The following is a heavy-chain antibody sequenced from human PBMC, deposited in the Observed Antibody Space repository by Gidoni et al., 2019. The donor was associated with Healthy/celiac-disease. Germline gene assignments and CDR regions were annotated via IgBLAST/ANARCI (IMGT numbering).Heavy chain of an antibody. CDR3: ARDRVRGDYPHDAFDI. CDR1: GFTFSSYW. V-gene: IGHV3-74*01. Sequence: EVQLVESGGGLVQPGGSLRLSCAASGFTFSSYWMHWVRQAPGKGLVWVSRINSDGSSTSYADSVKGRFTISRDNAKNTLYLQMNSLRAEDTAVYYCARDRVRGDYPHDAFDIWGQGQWSPSLQ. CDR2: INSDGSST. D-gene: IGHD4-17*01. J-gene: IGHJ3*02.